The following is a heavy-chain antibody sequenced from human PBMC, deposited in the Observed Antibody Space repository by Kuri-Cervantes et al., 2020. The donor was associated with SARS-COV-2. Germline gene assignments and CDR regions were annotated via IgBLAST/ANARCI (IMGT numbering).Heavy chain of an antibody. CDR3: ARSVLLWFGKEQDAFDI. Sequence: SETLSLTCTVSGGSISSYYWSWIRQPPGKGLEWIGYIYYSGSTNYNPSLKSRVTISVDTSKNQFSLKLSSVTAADTAVYYCARSVLLWFGKEQDAFDIWGQGTMVTVSS. D-gene: IGHD3-10*01. CDR2: IYYSGST. V-gene: IGHV4-59*12. CDR1: GGSISSYY. J-gene: IGHJ3*02.